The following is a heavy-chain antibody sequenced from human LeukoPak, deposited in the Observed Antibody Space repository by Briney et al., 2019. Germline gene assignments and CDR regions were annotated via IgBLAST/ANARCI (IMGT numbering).Heavy chain of an antibody. D-gene: IGHD3-3*01. CDR2: INPSGFGSST. Sequence: GASVKVSCKASGGTFSSYAISWVRQAPGQGLEWMAVINPSGFGSSTTYAQKFQGTLTLTRDMSTSTVYMDLSSLRSEDTAVYYCARSITIFGVATLGYWGQGTLVTVSS. J-gene: IGHJ4*02. CDR1: GGTFSSYA. V-gene: IGHV1-46*01. CDR3: ARSITIFGVATLGY.